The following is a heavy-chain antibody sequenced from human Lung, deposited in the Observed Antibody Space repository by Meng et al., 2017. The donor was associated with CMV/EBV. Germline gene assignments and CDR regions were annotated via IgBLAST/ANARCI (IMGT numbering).Heavy chain of an antibody. CDR3: ARDLSYYDSSGYRFDY. V-gene: IGHV3-30*04. Sequence: GGSLRLSCAASGFTFSSYAMHWVHQAPGKGLEWVAVISYDGSNKYYADSVKGRFTISRDNSKNTLYLQMNSLRAEDTAVYYCARDLSYYDSSGYRFDYWGQGTLVTVSS. CDR1: GFTFSSYA. D-gene: IGHD3-22*01. CDR2: ISYDGSNK. J-gene: IGHJ4*02.